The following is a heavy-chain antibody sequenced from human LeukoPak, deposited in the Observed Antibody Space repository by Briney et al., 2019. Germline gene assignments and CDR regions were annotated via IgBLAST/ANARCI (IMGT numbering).Heavy chain of an antibody. D-gene: IGHD3-22*01. Sequence: GGSLRLSCAASGFTFSSYAMSWVRQAPGKGLEWVSAISGSGGSTYYADSVKGRFTISRDNSKNTLYLQMNSLRAQDTAVYYCAKDRDDSSGYWPLGDIWGQGTLVTVSS. CDR2: ISGSGGST. V-gene: IGHV3-23*01. J-gene: IGHJ4*02. CDR1: GFTFSSYA. CDR3: AKDRDDSSGYWPLGDI.